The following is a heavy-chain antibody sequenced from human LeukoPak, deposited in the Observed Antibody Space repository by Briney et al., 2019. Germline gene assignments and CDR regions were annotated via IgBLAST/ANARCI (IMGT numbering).Heavy chain of an antibody. Sequence: GGSLRLSCAASGFTFSRYYMHWVRQAPGKGLVWVSRINSDGSSTTYADSVKGRFTISRDNAKNTLHLQMNSLKVEDTAVYYCTRVFVGDEYSSSGYWGQGTLVTVSS. V-gene: IGHV3-74*01. CDR1: GFTFSRYY. CDR2: INSDGSST. D-gene: IGHD6-13*01. CDR3: TRVFVGDEYSSSGY. J-gene: IGHJ4*02.